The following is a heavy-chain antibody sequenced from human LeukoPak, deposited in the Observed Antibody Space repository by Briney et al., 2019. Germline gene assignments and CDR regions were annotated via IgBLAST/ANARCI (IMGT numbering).Heavy chain of an antibody. CDR1: GYSFTSYD. Sequence: RASVKVSCKASGYSFTSYDINWVRQATGQGLGWMGWMNSNSGNTGYEQKFQGRVTMTRSTSMSTAYMELSSLTSEDTAVYYCARVQRVEFPLNYYFDYWGQGTLVTVSS. V-gene: IGHV1-8*01. CDR3: ARVQRVEFPLNYYFDY. D-gene: IGHD1-7*01. J-gene: IGHJ4*02. CDR2: MNSNSGNT.